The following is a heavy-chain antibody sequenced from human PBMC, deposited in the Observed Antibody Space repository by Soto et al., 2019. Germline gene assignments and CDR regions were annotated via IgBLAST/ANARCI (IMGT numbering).Heavy chain of an antibody. D-gene: IGHD6-19*01. CDR3: ARVPGIAVAGSGDY. CDR2: INHSGST. Sequence: ASETLSLTCTVSDGSVSSGSYYWNWIRQPPGKGLEWIGEINHSGSTNYNPSLKSRVTISVDTSKNQFSLKLSSVTAADTAVYYCARVPGIAVAGSGDYWGQGTLVTVS. J-gene: IGHJ4*02. V-gene: IGHV4-61*01. CDR1: DGSVSSGSYY.